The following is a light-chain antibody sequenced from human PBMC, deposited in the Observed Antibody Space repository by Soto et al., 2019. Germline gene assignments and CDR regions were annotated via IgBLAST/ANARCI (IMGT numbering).Light chain of an antibody. CDR1: SGIIASNY. V-gene: IGLV6-57*03. CDR3: QSYDSSIVV. Sequence: NFMLTQPHSVSESPGKTVTISCTRSSGIIASNYVQWYQQRPGSAPTTVIFEDYQRPSGVPDRFFGSIDISSTSASLTIAGLTDEDDAYYYCQSYDSSIVVFGGGTKLTVL. J-gene: IGLJ2*01. CDR2: EDY.